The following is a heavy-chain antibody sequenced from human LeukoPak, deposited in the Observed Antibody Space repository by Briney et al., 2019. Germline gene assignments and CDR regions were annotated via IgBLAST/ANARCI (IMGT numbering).Heavy chain of an antibody. Sequence: SETLSLTCTVSGGSISSRTYYWGWIRQPPGKGLEWIASIYYNGRTYYKPSLKSRVTISIDKSKNQFSLELISVTAADTAVYYCARETQLFDFDSSGYDPGQFDSWGQGTLVTVSS. CDR3: ARETQLFDFDSSGYDPGQFDS. J-gene: IGHJ4*02. V-gene: IGHV4-39*07. CDR1: GGSISSRTYY. D-gene: IGHD3-22*01. CDR2: IYYNGRT.